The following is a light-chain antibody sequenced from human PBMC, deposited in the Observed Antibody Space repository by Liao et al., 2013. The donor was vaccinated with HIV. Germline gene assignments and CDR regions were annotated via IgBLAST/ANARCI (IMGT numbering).Light chain of an antibody. V-gene: IGLV3-21*01. Sequence: SYVLTQPPSVSVAPGQTATITCGGNNIRSQSVHWYQQKPGQAPLVVIYYDNDRPSGIPERFSGSNSGNTATLTISGVEAGDEADYYCQVWDATATGYVFGSGTKVTVL. CDR1: NIRSQS. J-gene: IGLJ1*01. CDR3: QVWDATATGYV. CDR2: YDN.